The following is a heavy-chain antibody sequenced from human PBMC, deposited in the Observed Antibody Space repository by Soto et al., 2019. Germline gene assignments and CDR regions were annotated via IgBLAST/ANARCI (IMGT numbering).Heavy chain of an antibody. CDR1: GYRFISYT. V-gene: IGHV1-18*01. CDR2: ISAYNGNT. CDR3: ARGGYYYDSSGSPHWFDP. J-gene: IGHJ5*02. Sequence: GASVKVSCKASGYRFISYTISWVRQAPGQGLEWMGWISAYNGNTNYAQKLQGRVTMTTDTSTSTAYMELRSLRSDDTAVYYCARGGYYYDSSGSPHWFDPWGQGTLVTVSS. D-gene: IGHD3-22*01.